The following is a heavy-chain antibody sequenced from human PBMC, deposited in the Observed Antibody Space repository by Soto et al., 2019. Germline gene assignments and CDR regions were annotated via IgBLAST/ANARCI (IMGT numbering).Heavy chain of an antibody. Sequence: QVQLVESGGGVVQPGRSLRLSCAASGFTFSSYAMHWVRQAPGKGLEWVAVISYDGSNKYYADSVKGRFTISRDNSKNTLYLQMNSLRAEDTAVYYCARGSYYYDSSGYWTLDYWGQGTLVTVSS. CDR2: ISYDGSNK. J-gene: IGHJ4*02. CDR1: GFTFSSYA. CDR3: ARGSYYYDSSGYWTLDY. D-gene: IGHD3-22*01. V-gene: IGHV3-30-3*01.